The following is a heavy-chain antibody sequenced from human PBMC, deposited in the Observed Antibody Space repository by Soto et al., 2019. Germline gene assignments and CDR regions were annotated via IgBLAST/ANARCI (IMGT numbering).Heavy chain of an antibody. CDR1: GYSFLNYW. CDR3: ARHIVDTSMTASFNY. V-gene: IGHV5-51*01. CDR2: IYPGDSDA. D-gene: IGHD5-18*01. J-gene: IGHJ4*02. Sequence: PRESLKISCKTSGYSFLNYWIGWVRQMPGKGLEWMGIIYPGDSDARYSPSFQGQVTISADKSISTVYLQWSSLKASDTAMYYCARHIVDTSMTASFNYWGQGTQVTVSS.